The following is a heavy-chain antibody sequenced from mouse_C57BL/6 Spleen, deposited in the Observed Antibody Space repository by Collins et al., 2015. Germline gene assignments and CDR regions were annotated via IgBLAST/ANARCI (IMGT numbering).Heavy chain of an antibody. CDR2: INPYSGVP. CDR3: TRGTMGY. CDR1: GYTFITYG. V-gene: IGHV9-3*01. J-gene: IGHJ4*01. Sequence: QIQLVQSGPELKKPGETVKISCKASGYTFITYGMSWVKLAPGKGLKWMGWINPYSGVPTYADDFKGRFAFSLETSASTAYLQINNLKNEDTATYFCTRGTMGYWGQGTSVTVSS.